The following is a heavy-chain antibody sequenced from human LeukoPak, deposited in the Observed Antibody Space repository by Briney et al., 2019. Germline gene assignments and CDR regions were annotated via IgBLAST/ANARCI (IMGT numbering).Heavy chain of an antibody. V-gene: IGHV4-61*01. CDR2: IYNGVNT. CDR3: ARSRAFNSGAFDP. J-gene: IGHJ5*02. D-gene: IGHD1-26*01. Sequence: SETLSLTCTASGASVSSASYWSWIRQPPGKGVEWIAHIYNGVNTNYNPSLKSRVTISVDTSKNQFSLRPNSVTAADTAVYYCARSRAFNSGAFDPWGQGSLVTVSS. CDR1: GASVSSASY.